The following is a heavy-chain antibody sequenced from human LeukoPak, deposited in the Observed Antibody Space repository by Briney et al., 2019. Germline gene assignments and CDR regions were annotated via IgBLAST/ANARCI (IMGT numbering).Heavy chain of an antibody. Sequence: SETLSLTCTVSGGSISSYYWSWIRQPRGKGLEWIGYIYYSGSTKYNPSLKSRITTSVDTSKNQFSLKLTSVTAADTAVYYCARARDTAMGPFDYWGQGTLVTVSS. CDR1: GGSISSYY. J-gene: IGHJ4*02. V-gene: IGHV4-59*01. D-gene: IGHD5-18*01. CDR2: IYYSGST. CDR3: ARARDTAMGPFDY.